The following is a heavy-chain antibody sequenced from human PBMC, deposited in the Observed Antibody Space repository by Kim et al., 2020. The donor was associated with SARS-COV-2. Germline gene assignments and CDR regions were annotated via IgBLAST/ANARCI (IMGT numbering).Heavy chain of an antibody. D-gene: IGHD3-3*01. J-gene: IGHJ2*01. CDR3: ARKIFGHFDL. CDR1: GGSISSSSYY. V-gene: IGHV4-39*01. CDR2: IYYSGST. Sequence: SETLSLTCTVSGGSISSSSYYWGWIRQPPGKGLEWIGSIYYSGSTYYNPYLKSRVTISVDTSKNQFSLKLSSVTAADTAVYYCARKIFGHFDLWGRGTLVTVSS.